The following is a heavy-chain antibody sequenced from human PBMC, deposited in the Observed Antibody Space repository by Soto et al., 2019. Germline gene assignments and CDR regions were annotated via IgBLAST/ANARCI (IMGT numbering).Heavy chain of an antibody. CDR1: GYSFPTDW. D-gene: IGHD3-10*01. CDR2: IYPGDSDT. Sequence: PGESLKISCKDSGYSFPTDWIGWVRQMPGKGLEWMGIIYPGDSDTRYSPSFQGQVTISADKSISTAYLQWSSLKASDTAMYYCARHEGYYGSPAAGLFDYWGQGTLVTVSS. CDR3: ARHEGYYGSPAAGLFDY. V-gene: IGHV5-51*01. J-gene: IGHJ4*02.